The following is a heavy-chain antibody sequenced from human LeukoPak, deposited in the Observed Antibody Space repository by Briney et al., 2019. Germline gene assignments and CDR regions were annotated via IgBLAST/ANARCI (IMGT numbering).Heavy chain of an antibody. V-gene: IGHV6-1*01. D-gene: IGHD6-19*01. CDR3: ARGRYSSGWYYFDY. CDR1: GDSVSSNSAA. CDR2: TYYRSKWYN. Sequence: QTLSLTCAISGDSVSSNSAAWNWIRQSPSIGLEWLGRTYYRSKWYNDYAVSVKSRITINPDTSKNQFSLQLNSVTPEGTAVYYCARGRYSSGWYYFDYWGQGTLVTVSS. J-gene: IGHJ4*02.